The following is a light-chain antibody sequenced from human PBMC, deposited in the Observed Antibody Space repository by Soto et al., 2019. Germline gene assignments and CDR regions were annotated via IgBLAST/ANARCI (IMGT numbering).Light chain of an antibody. CDR3: QQYNNWPAWT. Sequence: EVVMTQSPATLSVSPGERVTLSCRSSQSVADNLAWFQQKPGQGPRLLIYGASTRATGIPARFSGSGSETDFTLTVSSLRSEDSAVYYCQQYNNWPAWTFGQGTKVDIK. CDR2: GAS. J-gene: IGKJ1*01. CDR1: QSVADN. V-gene: IGKV3-15*01.